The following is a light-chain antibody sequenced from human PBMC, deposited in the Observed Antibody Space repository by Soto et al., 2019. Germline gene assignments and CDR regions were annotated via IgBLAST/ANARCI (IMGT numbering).Light chain of an antibody. CDR3: QQLFDSPIT. CDR2: AAS. Sequence: IQFTQPPSSLSASIGDRFTITCRASQDISSFLAWYQQKPGKAPKLLIYAASTLESGVPSRFSATVSGTEFSLTITSLQPEDFATYYCQQLFDSPITFGQGTRLEIK. V-gene: IGKV1-9*01. J-gene: IGKJ5*01. CDR1: QDISSF.